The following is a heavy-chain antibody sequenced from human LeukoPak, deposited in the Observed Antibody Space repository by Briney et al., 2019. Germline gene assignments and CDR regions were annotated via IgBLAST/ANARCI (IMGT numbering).Heavy chain of an antibody. CDR1: GFTFSGFA. Sequence: GGSLRLSCAASGFTFSGFAMSWIRQAPGKGLEWVSSISRSGESTFYADSVRGRFTISRDNSKNTVSLQMESLRAEDTALYYCARADAYSSTWCFDYWGQGALVTVSS. J-gene: IGHJ4*02. CDR3: ARADAYSSTWCFDY. V-gene: IGHV3-23*01. CDR2: ISRSGEST. D-gene: IGHD6-13*01.